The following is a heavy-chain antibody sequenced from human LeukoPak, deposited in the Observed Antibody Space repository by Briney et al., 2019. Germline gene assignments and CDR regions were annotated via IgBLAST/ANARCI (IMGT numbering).Heavy chain of an antibody. J-gene: IGHJ4*02. CDR2: IKQDGSEK. V-gene: IGHV3-7*03. Sequence: PGGSLRLSCAASGFTFSSYWMSWVRQAPGKGLEWVANIKQDGSEKYYVDSVKGRFTISRDNSRNTLYLQMNSLRAEDTAVYYCAKSGLSRFGFWGQGTLVTVSS. CDR1: GFTFSSYW. CDR3: AKSGLSRFGF. D-gene: IGHD2/OR15-2a*01.